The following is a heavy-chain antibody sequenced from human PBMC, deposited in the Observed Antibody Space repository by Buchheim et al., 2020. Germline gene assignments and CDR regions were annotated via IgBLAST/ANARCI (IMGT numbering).Heavy chain of an antibody. V-gene: IGHV3-48*01. CDR3: ARLLGGILTGRVFDY. CDR1: GFTFSSYS. J-gene: IGHJ4*02. CDR2: ISSRSSTI. D-gene: IGHD3-9*01. Sequence: EVQLVESGGGLVQPGGSLRLSCAASGFTFSSYSMNWVRQAPGKGLEWVSYISSRSSTIYYADPVKGRFTISSDNAKNSMYLQMNSLRAEDTAVYYCARLLGGILTGRVFDYWGQGTL.